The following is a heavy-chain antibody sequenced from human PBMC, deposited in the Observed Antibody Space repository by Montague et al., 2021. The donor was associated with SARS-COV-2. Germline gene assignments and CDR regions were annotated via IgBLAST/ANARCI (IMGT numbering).Heavy chain of an antibody. CDR3: AKVSGNVVVVAATWFGFDY. CDR2: ISGSGVRT. V-gene: IGHV3-23*01. J-gene: IGHJ4*02. Sequence: SLRLSCLASGFTFSSYAMSWVCQAPGKGLEWVSAISGSGVRTYYXDSVQGRFTISRDNSKNTLYLQMNSLRAEDTAVYYCAKVSGNVVVVAATWFGFDYWGQGTLVTVSS. CDR1: GFTFSSYA. D-gene: IGHD2-15*01.